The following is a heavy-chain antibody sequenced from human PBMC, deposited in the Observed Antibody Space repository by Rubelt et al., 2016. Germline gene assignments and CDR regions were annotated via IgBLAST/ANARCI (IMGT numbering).Heavy chain of an antibody. J-gene: IGHJ4*02. V-gene: IGHV3-48*01. CDR2: ISTSSTTI. Sequence: VRQAPGKGLEWVSYISTSSTTIYYADSVRGRFTISRDNAKNSLYLQLSSLRIEDTAVYYCARDTYRFFDYWGQGTLVTVSS. CDR3: ARDTYRFFDY. D-gene: IGHD3-3*01.